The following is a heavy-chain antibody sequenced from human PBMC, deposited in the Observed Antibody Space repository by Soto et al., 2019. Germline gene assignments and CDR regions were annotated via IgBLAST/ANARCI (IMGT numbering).Heavy chain of an antibody. CDR2: IFHSGSP. CDR3: ARAHYGDYGYGMDV. CDR1: GGSISSGGYS. Sequence: QLQLQESGSGLVKPSQTLSLTCAVSGGSISSGGYSWSWIRQPPGKGLEWIGYIFHSGSPYYNPSLKSRVTISVDRSKNQFSLKLSSVTAADTAVYYCARAHYGDYGYGMDVWCQGTTVTVSS. J-gene: IGHJ6*02. V-gene: IGHV4-30-2*01. D-gene: IGHD4-17*01.